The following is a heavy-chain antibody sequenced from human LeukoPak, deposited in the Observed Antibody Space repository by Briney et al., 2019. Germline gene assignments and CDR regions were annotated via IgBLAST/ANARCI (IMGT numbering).Heavy chain of an antibody. V-gene: IGHV1-69*04. J-gene: IGHJ4*02. CDR2: IIPILGIA. CDR3: ARDGRYCSSTSCHWADY. CDR1: GGTFSSYT. Sequence: SVKVSCKASGGTFSSYTISLVRQAPGQGLEWMGRIIPILGIANYAQKFQGRVTITADKSTSTAYMELSSLRSDDTALYYCARDGRYCSSTSCHWADYWGQGALVTVSS. D-gene: IGHD2-2*01.